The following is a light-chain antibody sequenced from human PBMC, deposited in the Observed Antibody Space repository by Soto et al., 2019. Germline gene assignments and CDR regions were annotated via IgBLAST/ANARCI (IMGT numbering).Light chain of an antibody. J-gene: IGLJ1*01. CDR1: SRYVGAYNS. CDR3: CSSAPESTYV. Sequence: QSALAQPASVSGSPGQSVTISCTGTSRYVGAYNSVSWYQQHPDKAPQLMIYKGTQRPSGVSNRFSGSTSGNAASLTISGLQAGDEADYFCCSSAPESTYVFGTGTKLTVL. CDR2: KGT. V-gene: IGLV2-23*01.